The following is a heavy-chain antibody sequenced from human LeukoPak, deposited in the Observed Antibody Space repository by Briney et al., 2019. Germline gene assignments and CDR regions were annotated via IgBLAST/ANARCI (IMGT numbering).Heavy chain of an antibody. CDR3: GRVGGRSKAAKGDAFDI. CDR2: VSSGSTYM. Sequence: GGSLRLSCAASGFTFSSYSMNWVRQAPGKGLEWVSSVSSGSTYMYYADSVKGRFTISRDNAQNSVFLQMNSLRAEDTAVYYCGRVGGRSKAAKGDAFDIWGQGTMVVVSS. J-gene: IGHJ3*02. V-gene: IGHV3-21*06. D-gene: IGHD6-6*01. CDR1: GFTFSSYS.